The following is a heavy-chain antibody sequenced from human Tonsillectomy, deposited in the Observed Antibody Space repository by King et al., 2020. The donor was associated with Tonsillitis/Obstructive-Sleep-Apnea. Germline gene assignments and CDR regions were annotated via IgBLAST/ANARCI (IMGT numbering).Heavy chain of an antibody. CDR2: IYYSGST. J-gene: IGHJ4*02. V-gene: IGHV4-39*01. CDR3: ARRDAVVVITFDY. D-gene: IGHD3-22*01. CDR1: GGSISSSSYY. Sequence: VQLQESGPGLVKPSETLSLTCTVSGGSISSSSYYWGWIRQPPGKGLEWIGSIYYSGSTYYNPSLKSRVTISVDTSKNQFSLKLSSVPAADTAVYYCARRDAVVVITFDYWGQGTLVTVSS.